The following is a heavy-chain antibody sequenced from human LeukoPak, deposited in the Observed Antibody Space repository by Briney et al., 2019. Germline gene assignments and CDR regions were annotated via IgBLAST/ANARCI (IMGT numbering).Heavy chain of an antibody. Sequence: ASVKVSCKTSGGPFPSYAITWVRQAPGQGLEWLGKIIPISGTTNYAQKFQGRVTFTADESTSTAYMELSSLRSEDTALYYCARKLRLGGNWFDPWGQGTLVTVSS. V-gene: IGHV1-69*13. CDR2: IIPISGTT. J-gene: IGHJ5*02. CDR1: GGPFPSYA. D-gene: IGHD1-26*01. CDR3: ARKLRLGGNWFDP.